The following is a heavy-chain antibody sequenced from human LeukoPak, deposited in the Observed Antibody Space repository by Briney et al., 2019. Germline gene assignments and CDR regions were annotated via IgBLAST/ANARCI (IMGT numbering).Heavy chain of an antibody. V-gene: IGHV4-34*01. CDR3: ASGGILLWFGEPDNWFDP. CDR2: INHSGST. J-gene: IGHJ5*02. Sequence: SETLSLTCTVSGGSISSYYWSWIRQPPGKGLEWIGEINHSGSTNYNPSLKSRVTISVDTSKNQFSLKLSSVTAADTAVYYCASGGILLWFGEPDNWFDPWGQGTLATVSS. CDR1: GGSISSYY. D-gene: IGHD3-10*01.